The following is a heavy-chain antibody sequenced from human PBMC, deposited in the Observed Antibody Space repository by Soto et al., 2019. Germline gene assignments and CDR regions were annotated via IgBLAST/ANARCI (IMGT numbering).Heavy chain of an antibody. CDR1: GFTFSNFG. V-gene: IGHV3-30*18. D-gene: IGHD3-3*01. CDR3: TKGSELARQERDY. J-gene: IGHJ4*02. CDR2: ISADGSDK. Sequence: QVQLVESGGGVVQPGRSLRLSCAASGFTFSNFGMHWGRQAPGKGLEWVAAISADGSDKYVSDSVKGRFTISRDNSKNTLFLQMNSLRVEDTAVYYCTKGSELARQERDYGGQGTLVTVSS.